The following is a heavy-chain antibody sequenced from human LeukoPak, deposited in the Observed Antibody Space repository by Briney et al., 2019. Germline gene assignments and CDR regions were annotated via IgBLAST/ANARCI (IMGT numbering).Heavy chain of an antibody. V-gene: IGHV3-74*01. D-gene: IGHD2-2*01. CDR2: INSDGSTT. CDR1: GFTFSRYW. Sequence: PGGSLRLSCVASGFTFSRYWMHWVRQAPGKGLVWVSRINSDGSTTSYADSVKARFTLPRDNAKNTLYLQMNSLRAEDTAVYYCAVPAAHQGGFDCWGQGILVTVSS. CDR3: AVPAAHQGGFDC. J-gene: IGHJ4*02.